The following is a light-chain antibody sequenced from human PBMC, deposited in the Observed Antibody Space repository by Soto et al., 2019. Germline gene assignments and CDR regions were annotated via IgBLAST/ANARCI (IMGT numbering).Light chain of an antibody. CDR3: QSYDSSLSGYV. Sequence: QAVVTQPPSVSGAPGQRVTISCTGGSSNIGAGYDVHWYQQLPGTAPKLLIYGNSNRPSGVPDRFSGSKSGTSASLAITGLQAEDEADYYCQSYDSSLSGYVFGTGTQLTVL. CDR1: SSNIGAGYD. V-gene: IGLV1-40*01. J-gene: IGLJ1*01. CDR2: GNS.